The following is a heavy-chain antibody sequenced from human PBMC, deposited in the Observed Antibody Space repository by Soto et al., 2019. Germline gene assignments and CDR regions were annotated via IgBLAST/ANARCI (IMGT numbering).Heavy chain of an antibody. CDR2: VNPSSGNT. V-gene: IGHV1-8*01. Sequence: QVQLVKSGAEVKRPGASVKVSCEASGYTFTTYDINWVRQASGQGLEWMGCVNPSSGNTVYAQKFHGRVTMTRDTSISTAYMELSSLKSDDTAIYYCARASMYIWNDHWGQGTLVTVSS. CDR3: ARASMYIWNDH. D-gene: IGHD1-20*01. J-gene: IGHJ5*02. CDR1: GYTFTTYD.